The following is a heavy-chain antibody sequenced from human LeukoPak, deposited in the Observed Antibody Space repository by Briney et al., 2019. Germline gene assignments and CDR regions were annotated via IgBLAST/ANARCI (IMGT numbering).Heavy chain of an antibody. V-gene: IGHV1-46*01. J-gene: IGHJ4*02. CDR1: GYTFTSYY. CDR2: INPSGGST. Sequence: ASVKVSCKASGYTFTSYYMHWVRQAPGQGLEWMGIINPSGGSTSYAQKFQGRVTMTRDTSTSTVYMELSSLRSEDTAVYFCARESSYNSGNYPYFDYWGQGRLVTVSS. D-gene: IGHD3-10*01. CDR3: ARESSYNSGNYPYFDY.